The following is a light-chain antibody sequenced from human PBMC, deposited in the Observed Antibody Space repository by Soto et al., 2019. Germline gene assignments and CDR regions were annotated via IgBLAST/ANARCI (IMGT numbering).Light chain of an antibody. CDR3: QHYNSYSEA. CDR1: QSVSSN. V-gene: IGKV3-15*01. J-gene: IGKJ1*01. Sequence: EIVMTQSPATLSVSPGERATLSCRASQSVSSNLAWYQQKPGQAPRLLIYGASTRATGIPARFSGSGSGTEFTLTISSLQPDDFATYYCQHYNSYSEAFGQGTKVE. CDR2: GAS.